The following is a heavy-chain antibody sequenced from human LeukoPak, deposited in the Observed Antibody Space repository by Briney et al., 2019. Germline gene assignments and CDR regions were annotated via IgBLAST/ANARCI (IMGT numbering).Heavy chain of an antibody. Sequence: SETLSLTCTVSGGSISSSSYYWGWLRQPPGKWLEWIGSIYYSGSTYYNPSLKSRVTISVDTSKNQFSLKLSSVTAADTAVYYCARHKRAAMSSFDYWGQGTLVTVSS. D-gene: IGHD2-2*01. J-gene: IGHJ4*02. CDR2: IYYSGST. V-gene: IGHV4-39*01. CDR3: ARHKRAAMSSFDY. CDR1: GGSISSSSYY.